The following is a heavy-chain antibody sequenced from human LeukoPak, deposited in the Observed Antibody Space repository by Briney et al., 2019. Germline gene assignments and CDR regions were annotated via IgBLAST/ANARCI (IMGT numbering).Heavy chain of an antibody. CDR1: GGSFSGYY. CDR3: ARGLRGSTSGPFDY. V-gene: IGHV4-34*01. D-gene: IGHD3-10*01. J-gene: IGHJ4*02. Sequence: SETLSLTCAVYGGSFSGYYWSWIRQPPGKGLEWIGEINHSGSTNYNPSLKSRVTISVDTSKNQFSLKLNSVTAADTAVYYCARGLRGSTSGPFDYWGQGSLVTVSS. CDR2: INHSGST.